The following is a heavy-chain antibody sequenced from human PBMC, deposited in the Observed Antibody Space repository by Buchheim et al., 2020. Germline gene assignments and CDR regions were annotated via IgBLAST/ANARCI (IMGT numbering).Heavy chain of an antibody. Sequence: EVQLLESGGGLVQPGGSLRLSCAASGFTFSSYAMSWVRQAPGKGLEWVSAISGSGGSTYYADSVKGRFTISRDNSKNPLVLQMNSLRAEDTAVYYCAKVGYSSSWSFDYYYYMDVWGKGTT. CDR2: ISGSGGST. D-gene: IGHD6-13*01. CDR3: AKVGYSSSWSFDYYYYMDV. CDR1: GFTFSSYA. V-gene: IGHV3-23*01. J-gene: IGHJ6*03.